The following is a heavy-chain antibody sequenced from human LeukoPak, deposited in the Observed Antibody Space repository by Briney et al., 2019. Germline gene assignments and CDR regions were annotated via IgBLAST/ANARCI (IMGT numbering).Heavy chain of an antibody. CDR2: VSAYNGKT. V-gene: IGHV1-18*01. D-gene: IGHD1-26*01. CDR1: GYTFTSSY. Sequence: ASVKVSCKASGYTFTSSYINWVRQAPGQGLEWMGWVSAYNGKTSYVQNFQGSVTMTTDSSTNTAYMDLTSLTSDDTAVYYCARGGTYYPCIDYWGQGTLVTVSS. CDR3: ARGGTYYPCIDY. J-gene: IGHJ4*02.